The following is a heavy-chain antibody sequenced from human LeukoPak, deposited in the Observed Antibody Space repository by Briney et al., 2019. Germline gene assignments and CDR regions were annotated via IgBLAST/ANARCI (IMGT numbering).Heavy chain of an antibody. J-gene: IGHJ5*02. CDR2: INPNSGGT. V-gene: IGHV1-2*02. CDR1: GYTFTGYY. D-gene: IGHD2-15*01. Sequence: ASVKVSCKTSGYTFTGYYMHWVRQAPGQGFEWMGWINPNSGGTNYAQKFQGRVTMTRGTSISTAYMELSRLRSDDTAVYYCARDSRYCSGGSCYSIHGDWFDPWGQGTLVTVSS. CDR3: ARDSRYCSGGSCYSIHGDWFDP.